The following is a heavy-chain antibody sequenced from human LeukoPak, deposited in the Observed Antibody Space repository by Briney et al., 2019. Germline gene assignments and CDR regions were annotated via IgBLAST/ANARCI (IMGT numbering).Heavy chain of an antibody. CDR2: IRYDGSEK. D-gene: IGHD3-22*01. Sequence: GGSLRLSCAASGFTFNTYGMHWVRQAPGKGLEWVAFIRYDGSEKYYADSVKGRFTISRDNAKNSLYLQMNTLRAEDTAVYFCARCPRTYDSSAYYYYWGQGALVTVSS. CDR3: ARCPRTYDSSAYYYY. J-gene: IGHJ4*02. V-gene: IGHV3-30*02. CDR1: GFTFNTYG.